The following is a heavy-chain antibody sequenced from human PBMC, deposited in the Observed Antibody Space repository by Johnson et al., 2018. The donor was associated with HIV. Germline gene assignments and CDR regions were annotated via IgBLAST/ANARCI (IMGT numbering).Heavy chain of an antibody. CDR1: GFTFSSYG. V-gene: IGHV3-30*02. CDR2: IRYDGSNK. Sequence: QEKLVESGGGVVQPGGSLRLSCAASGFTFSSYGMHWVRQAPGKGLEWVAFIRYDGSNKYYADSVKGRFTISRDNSKNTLYLQMNSLRPEDTAVYYCARDRAIVVAYDAFDIWGQGTMVTVSS. CDR3: ARDRAIVVAYDAFDI. J-gene: IGHJ3*02. D-gene: IGHD3-22*01.